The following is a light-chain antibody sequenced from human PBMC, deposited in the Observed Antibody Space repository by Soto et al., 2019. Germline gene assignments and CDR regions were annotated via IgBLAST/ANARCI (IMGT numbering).Light chain of an antibody. V-gene: IGLV1-44*01. CDR1: SSNIGSNT. CDR3: ATWDDSLNGVV. J-gene: IGLJ2*01. Sequence: QSVPTQPPSASGTPGQSVTISCSGRSSNIGSNTVHWYQHLPGTAPKLLIYTNNQRPSGVPDRFSGSKSGTSASLAISGLQSEDEADYYCATWDDSLNGVVFGGGTQLTVL. CDR2: TNN.